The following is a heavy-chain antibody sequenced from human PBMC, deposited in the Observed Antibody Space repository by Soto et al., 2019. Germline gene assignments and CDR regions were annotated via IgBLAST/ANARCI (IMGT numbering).Heavy chain of an antibody. V-gene: IGHV3-33*01. Sequence: QVQLVESGGGVVQPGRSLRLSCAASGFTFSSYGMHWVRQAPGKGLERVAVIWYDGSNKYYADSVKGRFTISRDNSKNTLYLQMNSLRAEDTAVYYCARDLTPGAADYWGQGTLVTVSS. D-gene: IGHD6-25*01. CDR2: IWYDGSNK. CDR1: GFTFSSYG. J-gene: IGHJ4*02. CDR3: ARDLTPGAADY.